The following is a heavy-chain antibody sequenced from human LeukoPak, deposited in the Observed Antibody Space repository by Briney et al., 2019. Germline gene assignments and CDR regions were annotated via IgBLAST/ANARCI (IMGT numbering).Heavy chain of an antibody. D-gene: IGHD4-17*01. CDR1: GFTFSSYG. Sequence: PGGSLRLSCAASGFTFSSYGMHWVRQAPGKGLEWVAVIWYDGSNKYYADSVKGRFTISRDNSKNTLYLQMNSLRAEDTAVYYCAKDLWTTVTTNYFQHWGQGTLVTVSS. J-gene: IGHJ1*01. CDR2: IWYDGSNK. CDR3: AKDLWTTVTTNYFQH. V-gene: IGHV3-33*06.